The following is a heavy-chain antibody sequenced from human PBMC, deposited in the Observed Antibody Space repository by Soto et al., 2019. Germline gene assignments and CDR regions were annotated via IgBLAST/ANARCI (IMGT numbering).Heavy chain of an antibody. CDR1: GGSISSSHW. Sequence: QVQLQESGPGLVKPSGTLSLTCAVSGGSISSSHWWTWVRQSPGKGLEYIGEISHSGTSNSNPSLKSRVTLSVDKSKNHFSLTLTSVTAADTAVYYCARVVLTITRGAFDAWGQGNLVTVSS. J-gene: IGHJ3*01. D-gene: IGHD3-9*01. V-gene: IGHV4-4*02. CDR2: ISHSGTS. CDR3: ARVVLTITRGAFDA.